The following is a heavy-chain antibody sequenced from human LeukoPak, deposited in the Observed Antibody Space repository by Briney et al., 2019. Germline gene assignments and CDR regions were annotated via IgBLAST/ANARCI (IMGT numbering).Heavy chain of an antibody. J-gene: IGHJ4*01. D-gene: IGHD3-22*01. V-gene: IGHV3-11*01. CDR1: GFTFSNAW. Sequence: GGSLRLSCAASGFTFSNAWMSWIRQAPGKGLEWVSYISSSGSTIYYADSVKGRFTISRDNAKNSLYLQMNSLRAEDTAVYYCAREYRDGGFYYGYYFDYWGPGILVTVSS. CDR2: ISSSGSTI. CDR3: AREYRDGGFYYGYYFDY.